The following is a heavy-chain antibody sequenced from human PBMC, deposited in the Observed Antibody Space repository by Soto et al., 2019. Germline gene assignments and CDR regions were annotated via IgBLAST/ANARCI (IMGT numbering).Heavy chain of an antibody. V-gene: IGHV4-59*01. J-gene: IGHJ4*02. CDR1: GASLSNYY. CDR3: ARNDHGGNPFFAN. D-gene: IGHD4-17*01. Sequence: QVQLQESGPGLVKPSETLSLTCTVSGASLSNYYWSWIRQPPGKGLEWIGYIYYSGRTNYNPSLKSRLTMSVDTSKNQVSLTLNSVTAADTAVYYCARNDHGGNPFFANWGQGTLVTVSS. CDR2: IYYSGRT.